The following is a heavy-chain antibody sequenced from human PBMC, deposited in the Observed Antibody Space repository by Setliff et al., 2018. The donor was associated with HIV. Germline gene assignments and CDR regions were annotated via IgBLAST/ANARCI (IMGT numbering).Heavy chain of an antibody. CDR3: ASQGRSGWLWGGFVS. Sequence: ETLSLTCNVSGGSISTSSYYWIWVRQPPGEGLEWIGNIYYSGSTYYNPSLQSRITISVDTSQNQFSLKVSSVTASDTAVYYCASQGRSGWLWGGFVSWGQGTLVTVSS. J-gene: IGHJ4*02. CDR2: IYYSGST. D-gene: IGHD6-19*01. V-gene: IGHV4-39*01. CDR1: GGSISTSSYY.